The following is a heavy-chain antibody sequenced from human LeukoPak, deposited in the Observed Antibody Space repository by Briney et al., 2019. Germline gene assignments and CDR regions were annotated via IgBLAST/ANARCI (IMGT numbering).Heavy chain of an antibody. CDR2: IWNDGSKT. CDR1: AFTFSSYG. CDR3: AREHYVTTPYTSGWLYYFDY. J-gene: IGHJ4*02. Sequence: PGGSLRLSCAASAFTFSSYGMHWVRQAPGKGLKSVAAIWNDGSKTYYADSVKGRLTISRDNSKNTLYLQIDSLRAEDTAVYYCAREHYVTTPYTSGWLYYFDYWGQGTLVTVSS. D-gene: IGHD6-13*01. V-gene: IGHV3-33*01.